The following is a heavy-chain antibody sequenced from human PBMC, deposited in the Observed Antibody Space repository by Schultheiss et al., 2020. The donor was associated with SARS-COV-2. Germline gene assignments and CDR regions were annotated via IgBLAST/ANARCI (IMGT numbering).Heavy chain of an antibody. Sequence: ASVKVSCKASGYTFTSYAMHWVRQAPGQRLEWMGWINAGNGNTKYSQKFQGRVTITRDTSASTAYMELSSLRSEDTAVYYCARAPSRGDGYNGRIYYWGQGTLVTVSS. CDR2: INAGNGNT. J-gene: IGHJ4*02. CDR1: GYTFTSYA. V-gene: IGHV1-3*01. CDR3: ARAPSRGDGYNGRIYY. D-gene: IGHD5-24*01.